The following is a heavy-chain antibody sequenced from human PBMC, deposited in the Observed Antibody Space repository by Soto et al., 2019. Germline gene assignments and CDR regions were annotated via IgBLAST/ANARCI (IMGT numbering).Heavy chain of an antibody. D-gene: IGHD6-6*01. V-gene: IGHV4-39*01. Sequence: ETLSLTCTVSGGSISSSSYYWGWIRQPPGKGLEWIGSIYYSGSTYYNPSLKSRVTISVDTSKNQFSLKLSSVTAADTAVYYCARHFGVAARPDYFDYWGQGTLVTVSS. CDR2: IYYSGST. J-gene: IGHJ4*02. CDR1: GGSISSSSYY. CDR3: ARHFGVAARPDYFDY.